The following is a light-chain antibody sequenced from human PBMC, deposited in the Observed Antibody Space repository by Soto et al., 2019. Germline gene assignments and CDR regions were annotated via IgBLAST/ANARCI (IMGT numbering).Light chain of an antibody. CDR1: QSISSW. CDR2: DAS. CDR3: QQYHTSSIT. V-gene: IGKV1-5*01. J-gene: IGKJ5*01. Sequence: DIQMTQSPSTLSATAGDRVTITCRASQSISSWLAWYQHKPGKAPKLLIYDASTLERGVPSRFSGTGSGTEFTLSIDSLQTDEFATYYCQQYHTSSITFGQGTRLEIK.